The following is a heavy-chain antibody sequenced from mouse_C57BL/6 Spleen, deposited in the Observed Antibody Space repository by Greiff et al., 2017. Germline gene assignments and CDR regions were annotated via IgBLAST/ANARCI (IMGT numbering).Heavy chain of an antibody. D-gene: IGHD2-5*01. CDR3: ARFPYSNYVGFAY. J-gene: IGHJ3*01. V-gene: IGHV1-69*01. Sequence: QVQLQQPGAELVMPGASVKLSCKASGYTFTSYWMHWVKQRPGQGLEWIGEIDPSDSYTNYNQKFKGKSTLTVDKSSSTAYMQLSSLTSEDSAVYYCARFPYSNYVGFAYWGQGTLVTVSA. CDR2: IDPSDSYT. CDR1: GYTFTSYW.